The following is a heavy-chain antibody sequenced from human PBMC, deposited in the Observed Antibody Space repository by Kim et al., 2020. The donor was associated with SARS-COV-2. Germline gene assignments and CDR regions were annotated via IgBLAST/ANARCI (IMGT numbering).Heavy chain of an antibody. J-gene: IGHJ5*02. V-gene: IGHV4-31*03. D-gene: IGHD3-10*01. Sequence: SETLSLTCTVSGGSISSGGYYWSWIRQHPGKGLEWIGYIYYSGSTYYNPSLKSRVTISVDTSKNQFSLKLSSVTAADTAVYYCAREGITMVRGVDRWGQGTLVTVSS. CDR2: IYYSGST. CDR3: AREGITMVRGVDR. CDR1: GGSISSGGYY.